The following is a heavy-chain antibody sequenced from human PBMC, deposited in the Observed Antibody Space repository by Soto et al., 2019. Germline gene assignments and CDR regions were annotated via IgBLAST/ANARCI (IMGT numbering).Heavy chain of an antibody. CDR1: GFTVSSNY. J-gene: IGHJ4*02. CDR2: IGSGGST. V-gene: IGHV3-53*01. D-gene: IGHD5-18*01. Sequence: PGGSLRLSCAASGFTVSSNYMSWVRQAPGKGLEWVSVIGSGGSTYYADSVKGRFTISRDNSKNTVYLHMDILRAEDTAVYYCARGRDTRNIFDYWGQGTLVTVSS. CDR3: ARGRDTRNIFDY.